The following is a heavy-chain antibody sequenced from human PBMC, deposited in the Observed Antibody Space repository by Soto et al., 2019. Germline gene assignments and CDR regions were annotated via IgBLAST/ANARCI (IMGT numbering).Heavy chain of an antibody. Sequence: GGSLRRSCAASGFTFRDHAMHWVRQAPGKGREWLAIIWNDGSNKFYAGSVQGRFTISRDNSKNTVYLQMNTLSAEDTAVYYCARALFPDVDIYAMDVWGQGTTVTVSS. CDR2: IWNDGSNK. D-gene: IGHD5-12*01. CDR3: ARALFPDVDIYAMDV. V-gene: IGHV3-33*01. CDR1: GFTFRDHA. J-gene: IGHJ6*02.